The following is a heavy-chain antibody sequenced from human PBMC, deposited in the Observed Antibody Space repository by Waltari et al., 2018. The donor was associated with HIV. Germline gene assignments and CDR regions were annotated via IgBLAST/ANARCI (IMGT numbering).Heavy chain of an antibody. CDR3: ARADNGDYSGAYYYYGMDV. J-gene: IGHJ6*02. V-gene: IGHV7-4-1*02. CDR1: GYTFTSYA. D-gene: IGHD4-17*01. CDR2: INTNTGNP. Sequence: QVQLVQSGSELQKPGASVKVYCKASGYTFTSYAMNWVRQAPGQGLEWMGWINTNTGNPTYAQGFTGRFVFSVDTSVSTAYLQISSLKAEDTAVYYCARADNGDYSGAYYYYGMDVWGQGTTVTVSS.